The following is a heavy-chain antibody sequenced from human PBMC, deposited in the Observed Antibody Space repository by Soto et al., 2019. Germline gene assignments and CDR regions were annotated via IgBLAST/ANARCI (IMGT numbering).Heavy chain of an antibody. CDR2: ITHGGST. J-gene: IGHJ4*02. D-gene: IGHD2-15*01. V-gene: IGHV4-59*01. CDR1: GGSINSDY. Sequence: PSETLSLTCIVSGGSINSDYWSWFRQPPGKRLEWIGYITHGGSTKYNPSLETRITLSIDTSRHQFSLHLSFVTAADTAVYYCARITSGGPSFGWFDYWGEGSLVTVS. CDR3: ARITSGGPSFGWFDY.